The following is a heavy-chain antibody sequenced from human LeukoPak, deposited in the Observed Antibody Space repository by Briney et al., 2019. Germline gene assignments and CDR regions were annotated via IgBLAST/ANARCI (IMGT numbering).Heavy chain of an antibody. CDR3: ARDTFQPGLIDS. D-gene: IGHD2-2*01. J-gene: IGHJ4*02. V-gene: IGHV3-21*05. Sequence: GGSLRLSCAASGLTFSRFAMNWVRQAPGKGLEWISYINTDSSDIHYADSVKGRFTISRDIARNTLFLQLSSLRAEDSAVYYCARDTFQPGLIDSWGQGTLVTVSS. CDR2: INTDSSDI. CDR1: GLTFSRFA.